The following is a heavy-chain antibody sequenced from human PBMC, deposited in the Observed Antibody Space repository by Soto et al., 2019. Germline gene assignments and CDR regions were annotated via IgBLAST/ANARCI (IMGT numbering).Heavy chain of an antibody. CDR2: ISYDGSNK. CDR3: AKTIGDYPLYWYFDL. V-gene: IGHV3-30*18. CDR1: GFTFSSYG. Sequence: QEQLVESGGGVVQPGRSLRLTCADSGFTFSSYGMHWVRQAPGKGLEWVAIISYDGSNKYYADSVKGRFTISRDNSKNTLYVQMNSLRAEDTAVYYSAKTIGDYPLYWYFDLWGRGTLVTVSS. D-gene: IGHD4-17*01. J-gene: IGHJ2*01.